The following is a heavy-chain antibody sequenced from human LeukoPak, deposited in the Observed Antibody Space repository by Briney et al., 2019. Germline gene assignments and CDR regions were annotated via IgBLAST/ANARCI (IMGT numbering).Heavy chain of an antibody. V-gene: IGHV4-34*01. CDR2: INHSGST. CDR1: GGSFSGYY. J-gene: IGHJ5*02. D-gene: IGHD2-15*01. CDR3: ATCSGGSCPFDP. Sequence: SETLSLTCAVYGGSFSGYYWSWIRQPPGKGPEWIGEINHSGSTNYNPSLKSRVTISVDTSKNQFSLKLSSVTAADTAVYYCATCSGGSCPFDPWGQGTLVTVSS.